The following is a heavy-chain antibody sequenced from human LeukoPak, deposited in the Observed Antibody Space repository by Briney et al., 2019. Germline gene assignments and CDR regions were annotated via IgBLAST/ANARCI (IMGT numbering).Heavy chain of an antibody. CDR2: ISYDGSNK. D-gene: IGHD6-19*01. Sequence: GGSLRLSCAASGFTFSSYAMHWVRQAPGKGLEWVAVISYDGSNKYYADSMKGRFTISRDNSKNTLYLQMNSLRAEDTAVYYCARGRLWYSSGWPIFDYWGQGTLVTVSS. CDR1: GFTFSSYA. V-gene: IGHV3-30*04. J-gene: IGHJ4*02. CDR3: ARGRLWYSSGWPIFDY.